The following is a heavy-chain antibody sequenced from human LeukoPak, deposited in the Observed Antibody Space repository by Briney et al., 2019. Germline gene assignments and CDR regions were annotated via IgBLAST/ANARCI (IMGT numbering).Heavy chain of an antibody. J-gene: IGHJ4*02. CDR3: ARDNTMVRELDY. CDR2: IYYSGST. CDR1: GGSISSGDYY. V-gene: IGHV4-30-4*01. Sequence: SETLSLTCTVSGGSISSGDYYWSWIRQPPGTGLEWIGYIYYSGSTYYNPSLKSRVTISVDTSKNQFSLKLSSVTAADTAVYYCARDNTMVRELDYWGQGTLVTVSS. D-gene: IGHD3-10*01.